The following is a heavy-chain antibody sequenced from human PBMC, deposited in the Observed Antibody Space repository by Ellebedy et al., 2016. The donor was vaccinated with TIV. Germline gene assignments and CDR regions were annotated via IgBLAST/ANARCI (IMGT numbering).Heavy chain of an antibody. CDR3: ASPLGANWLLYMPPFDY. Sequence: GESLKISCKGSGYSFTRYWIGWVRQMPGKGLEWMGIIYPGDSDTRYSTSFQGQVTISADKSISTADLQWSSLKASETAMYYCASPLGANWLLYMPPFDYWGQGTLVTVSS. CDR1: GYSFTRYW. V-gene: IGHV5-51*01. D-gene: IGHD3-9*01. J-gene: IGHJ4*02. CDR2: IYPGDSDT.